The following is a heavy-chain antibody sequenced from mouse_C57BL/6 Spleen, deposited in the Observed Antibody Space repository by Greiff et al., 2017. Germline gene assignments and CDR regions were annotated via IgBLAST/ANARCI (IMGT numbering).Heavy chain of an antibody. D-gene: IGHD1-1*01. Sequence: EVQGVESGGGLVKPGGSLKLSCAASGFTFSDYGMHWVRQAPEKGLEWVAYISSGSSTIYYADTVKGRFTISRDNAKNTLFLQRTRLRSEDTAMDYCARDYYGSSWNYAMDYWGQGTSVTVSS. J-gene: IGHJ4*01. CDR3: ARDYYGSSWNYAMDY. CDR2: ISSGSSTI. CDR1: GFTFSDYG. V-gene: IGHV5-17*01.